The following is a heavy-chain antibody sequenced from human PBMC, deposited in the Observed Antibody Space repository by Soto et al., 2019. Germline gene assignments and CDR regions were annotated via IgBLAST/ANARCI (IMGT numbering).Heavy chain of an antibody. Sequence: PSETLSLTCAVSGYSISSGYYWGWIRQPPGKGLEWIGSIYHSGSTYYNPSLKSRVTISVDTSKNQFSLKLSSVTAADTAVYYCVRQGSRWYRASPYYNYGMPVCGQGTTVTVSS. CDR1: GYSISSGYY. CDR2: IYHSGST. J-gene: IGHJ6*02. V-gene: IGHV4-38-2*01. D-gene: IGHD6-13*01. CDR3: VRQGSRWYRASPYYNYGMPV.